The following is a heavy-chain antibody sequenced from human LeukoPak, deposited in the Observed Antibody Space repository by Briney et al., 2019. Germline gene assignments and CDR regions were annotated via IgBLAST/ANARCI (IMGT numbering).Heavy chain of an antibody. CDR1: GFTFSSYS. CDR2: ISGSSSPI. CDR3: VRKLSSTDDY. J-gene: IGHJ4*02. V-gene: IGHV3-48*02. Sequence: GGSLRLSCAASGFTFSSYSMNWVRQAPGKGLEWVSYISGSSSPIYYADSVKGRFTISRDNAKNSLYLQMNSLRDEDTAVYYCVRKLSSTDDYWGQGTLVTVSS. D-gene: IGHD4-17*01.